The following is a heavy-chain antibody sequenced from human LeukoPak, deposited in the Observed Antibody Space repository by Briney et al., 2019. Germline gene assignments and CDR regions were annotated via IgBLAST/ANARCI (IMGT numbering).Heavy chain of an antibody. CDR3: AELGITMIGGV. CDR1: GFTFSSYE. D-gene: IGHD3-10*02. V-gene: IGHV3-48*03. J-gene: IGHJ6*04. CDR2: ISSSGSTI. Sequence: GGSLRLSCAASGFTFSSYEMSWVRQAPGKGLEGVSYISSSGSTIYYADSVKGRFTISRDNAKTSMYLQMNSLRAEDTAVYYCAELGITMIGGVWGKGTTVTISS.